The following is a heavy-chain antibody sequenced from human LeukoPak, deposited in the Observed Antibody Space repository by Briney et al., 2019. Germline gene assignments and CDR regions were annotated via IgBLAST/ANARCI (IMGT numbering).Heavy chain of an antibody. D-gene: IGHD3-3*02. Sequence: PGGSLRLSCAASGFTFRSYGMHWVRQAPGKGLEWVSAISGSFGSTYYADSVKGRFTISRDNSKNTLYLQMNSLRAEDTAVYYCAKDQAFYFYYYMDVWGKGTTVTVSS. V-gene: IGHV3-23*01. CDR2: ISGSFGST. CDR1: GFTFRSYG. CDR3: AKDQAFYFYYYMDV. J-gene: IGHJ6*03.